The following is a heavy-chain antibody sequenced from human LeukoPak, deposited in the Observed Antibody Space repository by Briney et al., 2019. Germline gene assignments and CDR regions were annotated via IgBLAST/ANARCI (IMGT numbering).Heavy chain of an antibody. D-gene: IGHD2/OR15-2a*01. V-gene: IGHV4-30-2*05. J-gene: IGHJ5*02. CDR2: IYHSGST. CDR1: GGSISSGGYY. CDR3: ARGNRASRGFDP. Sequence: KPSETLSLTCTVSGGSISSGGYYWSWIRQPPGKGLEWIGYIYHSGSTYYNPSLKSRVTISVDTSKNQFSLKLSSVTAADTAVYYCARGNRASRGFDPWGQGTLVTVSS.